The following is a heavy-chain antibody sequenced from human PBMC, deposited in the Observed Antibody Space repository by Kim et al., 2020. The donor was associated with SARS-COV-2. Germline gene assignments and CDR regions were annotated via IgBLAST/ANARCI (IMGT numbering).Heavy chain of an antibody. D-gene: IGHD5-12*01. CDR3: ARSYSGYDFDY. Sequence: THYNPSLKSRVTISVDTSKDQFSLRLTSVTAADTAVYYCARSYSGYDFDYWGQGTLVTVSS. CDR2: T. J-gene: IGHJ4*02. V-gene: IGHV4-31*02.